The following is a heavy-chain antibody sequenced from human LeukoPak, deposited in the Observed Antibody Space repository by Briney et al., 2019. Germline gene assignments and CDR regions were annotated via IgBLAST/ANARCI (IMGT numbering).Heavy chain of an antibody. CDR3: ARAARWELPSNWFDP. D-gene: IGHD1-26*01. CDR2: IIPIFGTA. Sequence: GASVKVPCKASGGTFSSYAISWVRQAPGQGLEWMGRIIPIFGTANYAQKFQGRVTITTDESTSTAYMELSSLRSEDTAVYYCARAARWELPSNWFDPWGQGTLVTVSS. CDR1: GGTFSSYA. V-gene: IGHV1-69*05. J-gene: IGHJ5*02.